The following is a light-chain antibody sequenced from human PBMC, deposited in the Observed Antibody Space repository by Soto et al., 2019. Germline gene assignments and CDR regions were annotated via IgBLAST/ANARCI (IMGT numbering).Light chain of an antibody. J-gene: IGLJ1*01. CDR1: SSDIGGYNY. CDR2: EVY. CDR3: CSYAGSDTYV. V-gene: IGLV2-23*02. Sequence: QCVLTKPASVYGSPGQSITISCTGTSSDIGGYNYVSWYQQHPGKAPKLMIYEVYKRPSGVSNRFSGSKSGITASLTISGLQAEDEADYYCCSYAGSDTYVFGTGTKVTVL.